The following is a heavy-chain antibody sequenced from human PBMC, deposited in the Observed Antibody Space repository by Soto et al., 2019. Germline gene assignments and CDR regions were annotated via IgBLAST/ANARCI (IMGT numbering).Heavy chain of an antibody. J-gene: IGHJ4*02. D-gene: IGHD6-13*01. CDR2: ISGSGGST. CDR1: GFTFSRYS. CDR3: AYSSTPFDY. V-gene: IGHV3-23*01. Sequence: GVSLILSXTASGFTFSRYSMSWVRQAPGKGLEWVSAISGSGGSTYYADSVKGRFTVSRDNSKNTLYLQMNSLRAEDTAVYYCAYSSTPFDYWGQGTLVTVSS.